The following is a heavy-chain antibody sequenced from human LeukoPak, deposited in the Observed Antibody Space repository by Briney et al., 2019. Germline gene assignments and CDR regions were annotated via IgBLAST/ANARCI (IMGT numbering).Heavy chain of an antibody. CDR1: GFTFSSYA. V-gene: IGHV3-64D*06. CDR2: ISSNGGST. Sequence: GGALRLSCSASGFTFSSYAMHWVRQAPGKGLEYVSAISSNGGSTYYADSVKGRFTISRDNSKNTLYLQMSSLRAEDTAVYYCVKEGDYGVGGMDVWGQGTTVTV. D-gene: IGHD4-17*01. J-gene: IGHJ6*02. CDR3: VKEGDYGVGGMDV.